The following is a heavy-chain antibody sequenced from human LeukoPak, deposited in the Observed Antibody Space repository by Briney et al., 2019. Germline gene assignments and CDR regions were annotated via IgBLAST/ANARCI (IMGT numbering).Heavy chain of an antibody. D-gene: IGHD2-2*01. CDR3: ARDSPKVYCSSTGCPWVY. V-gene: IGHV1-69*13. Sequence: AASVKVSCKASGGTFSSYAISWVRQAPGQGLEWMGGIIPIFGTANYAQKFQGRVTITADESTSTAYMELSSLRSEDTAVYYCARDSPKVYCSSTGCPWVYWGQGTLVTVSS. CDR1: GGTFSSYA. J-gene: IGHJ4*02. CDR2: IIPIFGTA.